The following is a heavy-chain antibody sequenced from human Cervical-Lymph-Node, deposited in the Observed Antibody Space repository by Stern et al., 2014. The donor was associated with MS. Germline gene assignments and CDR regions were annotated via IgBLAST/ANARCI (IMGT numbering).Heavy chain of an antibody. Sequence: QVQLVQSGAEVKKPGASVKVSCKASGYTFTSYGISWVRQAPGQGLEWMGRISADNGNTNYAQKLQGRVTMTTDTSTSTAYMELRSLRSDDTAVYYCARDPSGYPPVLLYYGMDVWGQGTTVTVSS. D-gene: IGHD3-22*01. CDR1: GYTFTSYG. V-gene: IGHV1-18*01. CDR2: ISADNGNT. J-gene: IGHJ6*02. CDR3: ARDPSGYPPVLLYYGMDV.